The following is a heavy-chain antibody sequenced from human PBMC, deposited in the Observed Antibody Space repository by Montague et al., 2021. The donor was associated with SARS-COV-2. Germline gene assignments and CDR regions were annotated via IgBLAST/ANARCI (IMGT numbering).Heavy chain of an antibody. Sequence: CAISGDSVSSNSAAWNWIRQPPSRGLEWLGRTYYRSKWYNDYAVSVKSRITINPDTSKNQFSLQLNSVTPEDTAVYYCARDDPYCTNGVCYPGNWFDPWGQGTLVTVSS. D-gene: IGHD2-8*01. J-gene: IGHJ5*02. CDR2: TYYRSKWYN. CDR3: ARDDPYCTNGVCYPGNWFDP. CDR1: GDSVSSNSAA. V-gene: IGHV6-1*01.